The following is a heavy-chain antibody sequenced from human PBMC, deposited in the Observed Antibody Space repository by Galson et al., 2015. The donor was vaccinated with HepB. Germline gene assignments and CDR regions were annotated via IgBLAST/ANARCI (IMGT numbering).Heavy chain of an antibody. CDR3: ARSDYCSSTSCYNKNDNWFDP. Sequence: SLRLSCAASGFTFSSYAMHWVRQAPGKGLEWVAVISYDGSNKYYADSVKGRFTISRDNSKNTLYLQMNSLRAEDTAVYYCARSDYCSSTSCYNKNDNWFDPWGQGTLVTVSS. CDR1: GFTFSSYA. J-gene: IGHJ5*02. CDR2: ISYDGSNK. D-gene: IGHD2-2*01. V-gene: IGHV3-30-3*01.